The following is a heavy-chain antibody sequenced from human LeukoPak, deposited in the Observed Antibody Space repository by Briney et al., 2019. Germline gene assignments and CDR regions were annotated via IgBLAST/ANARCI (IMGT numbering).Heavy chain of an antibody. V-gene: IGHV3-21*01. J-gene: IGHJ4*02. CDR1: GFTFSSYS. CDR3: ASPSSYGDYSY. CDR2: ISSSSSYI. D-gene: IGHD4-17*01. Sequence: GGSPRLSCAASGFTFSSYSMNWVRQAPGKGLEWVSSISSSSSYIYYADSVKGRFTISRDNAKNSLYLQMNSLRAEDTAVYYCASPSSYGDYSYWGQGTLVTVSS.